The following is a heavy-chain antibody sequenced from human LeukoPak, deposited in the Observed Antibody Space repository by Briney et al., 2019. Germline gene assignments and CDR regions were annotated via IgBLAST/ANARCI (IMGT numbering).Heavy chain of an antibody. D-gene: IGHD6-19*01. V-gene: IGHV3-20*04. J-gene: IGHJ6*03. CDR1: GFTFDDYD. Sequence: PGGSLRLSCAASGFTFDDYDMSWVRQAPGKGLEWVSGINWNGGSTGYADSVKGRFTISRDNAKNSLYLQMNSLRAEDTALYYCARESYSSGYYYYMDVWGKGTTVTVSS. CDR2: INWNGGST. CDR3: ARESYSSGYYYYMDV.